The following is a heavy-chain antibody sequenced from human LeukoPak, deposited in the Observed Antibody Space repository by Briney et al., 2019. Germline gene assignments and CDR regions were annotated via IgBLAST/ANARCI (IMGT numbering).Heavy chain of an antibody. CDR1: GFTFSSYA. Sequence: GGSLRLSCAGSGFTFSSYAMSWVRQAPGKGLGWVSAISGSGGSTYYADSVKGRFTISRDNSKNTLYLQMNSLRVEDTAVYYCAKDHGNYVGAVRFDPWGQGTLVTVSS. CDR3: AKDHGNYVGAVRFDP. V-gene: IGHV3-23*01. J-gene: IGHJ5*02. CDR2: ISGSGGST. D-gene: IGHD1-26*01.